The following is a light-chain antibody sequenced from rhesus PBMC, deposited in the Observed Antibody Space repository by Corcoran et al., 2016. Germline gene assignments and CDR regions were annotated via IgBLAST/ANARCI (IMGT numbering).Light chain of an antibody. CDR3: QHYYDNPYS. Sequence: DIQMTQSPSALSASVGDRVTISCRASQNIYSNLAWYQQKPGKAPKLLISAASSLQTGIPSRFSGSGSGTDFTHTITRLQPEDSASYYCQHYYDNPYSFGQGTKVESK. CDR1: QNIYSN. CDR2: AAS. V-gene: IGKV1S12*01. J-gene: IGKJ2*01.